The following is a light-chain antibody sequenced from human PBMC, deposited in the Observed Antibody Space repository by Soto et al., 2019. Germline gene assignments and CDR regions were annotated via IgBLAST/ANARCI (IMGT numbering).Light chain of an antibody. V-gene: IGKV3-20*01. Sequence: EIVLTQSPGTLSLPPGERATLSCRASQSVSSSYLAWYQQKPGQAPRLLIYGASSRATGIPDRFSGSGSGTEFTLTISGLQSEDFAVYYCQQYNSWPITFGQGTRLEIK. J-gene: IGKJ5*01. CDR2: GAS. CDR1: QSVSSSY. CDR3: QQYNSWPIT.